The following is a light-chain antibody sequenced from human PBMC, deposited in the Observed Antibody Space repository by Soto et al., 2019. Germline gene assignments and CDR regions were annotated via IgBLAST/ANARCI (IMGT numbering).Light chain of an antibody. CDR1: SANIGNNY. CDR2: DNY. V-gene: IGLV1-51*01. Sequence: QSVLTQPPSVSAAPGQQVTISGSGRSANIGNNYVSWFQHLPGSAPRLLIFDNYQRPSGIPDRFSGSKSGTSATLGITGLQTGDQADYYCAAWDGGLSAVVFGGGTKLTVL. CDR3: AAWDGGLSAVV. J-gene: IGLJ3*02.